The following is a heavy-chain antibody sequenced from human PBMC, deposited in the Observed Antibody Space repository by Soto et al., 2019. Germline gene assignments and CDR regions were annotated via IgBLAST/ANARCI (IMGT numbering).Heavy chain of an antibody. Sequence: QVQLVQSGAEVKKPGASVKVSCKASGYTFTSYAMHWVRQAPGQRLEWMGWINAGNGNTKYSQKFQGRVTIPRDTSASTAYTELSSLSLEDTAVYYCARTSGYYVYDYWGQGALVTVSS. V-gene: IGHV1-3*01. CDR2: INAGNGNT. D-gene: IGHD3-22*01. CDR3: ARTSGYYVYDY. J-gene: IGHJ4*02. CDR1: GYTFTSYA.